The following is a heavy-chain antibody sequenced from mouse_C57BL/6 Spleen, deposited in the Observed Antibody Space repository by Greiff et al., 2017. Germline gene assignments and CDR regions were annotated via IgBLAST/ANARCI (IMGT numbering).Heavy chain of an antibody. CDR1: GYTITGDW. CDR3: ARLGLRSYYYAMDY. D-gene: IGHD2-4*01. J-gene: IGHJ4*01. CDR2: ILPGSGST. V-gene: IGHV1-9*01. Sequence: VQLQQSGAELMKPGASVKLSCTATGYTITGDWIERVKQRPGHGLEWIGEILPGSGSTNYDEKFKGKATFTADTSSNTAYMQLSSLTTEDSAIYYCARLGLRSYYYAMDYWGQGTSVTVSS.